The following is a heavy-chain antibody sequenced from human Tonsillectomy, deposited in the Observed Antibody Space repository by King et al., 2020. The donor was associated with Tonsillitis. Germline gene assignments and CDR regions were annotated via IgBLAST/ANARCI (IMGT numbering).Heavy chain of an antibody. J-gene: IGHJ2*01. CDR1: GFTFSNYA. CDR3: AKAEVDTAMVRNWYFDL. V-gene: IGHV3-23*04. D-gene: IGHD5-18*01. CDR2: IDDSGDSS. Sequence: VQLVESGGGLVQPGGSLRLSCAASGFTFSNYAMNWVRQAPGKGLEWVSTIDDSGDSSFYADSVQGRFTISRDTYKNTLYLQMNILRPEDTAVYYCAKAEVDTAMVRNWYFDLWGRGTLVTVSS.